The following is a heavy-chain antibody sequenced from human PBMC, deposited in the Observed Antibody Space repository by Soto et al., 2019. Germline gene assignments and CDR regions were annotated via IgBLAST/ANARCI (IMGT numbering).Heavy chain of an antibody. D-gene: IGHD4-17*01. V-gene: IGHV3-23*01. Sequence: EVQLLESGGGLVQPGGSLRLSCAASGFTFSSXXMSWVRQAPGKXLXWVSAISGSGGSTYYADSVKGRFTISRDNSKNTLYLQMNSLRAEDTAVYYCAKDRQYGHNWYFDLWGRGTLVTVSS. CDR2: ISGSGGST. CDR3: AKDRQYGHNWYFDL. CDR1: GFTFSSXX. J-gene: IGHJ2*01.